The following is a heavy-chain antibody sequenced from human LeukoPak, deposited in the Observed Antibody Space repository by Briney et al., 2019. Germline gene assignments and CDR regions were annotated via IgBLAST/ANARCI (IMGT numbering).Heavy chain of an antibody. CDR3: ARDTLEYSNSPDALDI. Sequence: GGSLRLFCTASGFTFGDYAMSWVRQAPGKGLEWVSYIGSSGSTVYYADSVKGRFTISRDNAKNSLYMQMESLRDEDTAIYYCARDTLEYSNSPDALDIWGQGTMVTVSS. V-gene: IGHV3-48*03. J-gene: IGHJ3*02. D-gene: IGHD4-23*01. CDR2: IGSSGSTV. CDR1: GFTFGDYA.